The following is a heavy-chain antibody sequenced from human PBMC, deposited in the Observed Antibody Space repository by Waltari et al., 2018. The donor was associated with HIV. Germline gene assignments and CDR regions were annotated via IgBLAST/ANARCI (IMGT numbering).Heavy chain of an antibody. V-gene: IGHV4-34*01. CDR3: ARRGNGDYGEY. J-gene: IGHJ4*02. Sequence: QVQLQQWGAGLLKPSETLSLTCAVYGGSFSGYYWSWIRQPPGKGLEWIGEINHSGSTNYNPSLKSRVTISVDTSKNQFSLKLSSVTAADTAVYYCARRGNGDYGEYWGQGTLVTVSS. D-gene: IGHD4-17*01. CDR2: INHSGST. CDR1: GGSFSGYY.